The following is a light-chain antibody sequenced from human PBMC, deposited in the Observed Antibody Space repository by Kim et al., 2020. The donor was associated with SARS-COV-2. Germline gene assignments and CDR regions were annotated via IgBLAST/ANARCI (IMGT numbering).Light chain of an antibody. CDR1: QDINIY. CDR3: QQNDNLLLS. Sequence: DIQMTQSPSSLSASVGDRVTITCQASQDINIYLSWYQQKPGKAPKLLIYDASNLETGVPSRFSGGGSGTFFTFTISSLQPEDIATYYCQQNDNLLLSFGGGTKLEI. CDR2: DAS. J-gene: IGKJ4*01. V-gene: IGKV1-33*01.